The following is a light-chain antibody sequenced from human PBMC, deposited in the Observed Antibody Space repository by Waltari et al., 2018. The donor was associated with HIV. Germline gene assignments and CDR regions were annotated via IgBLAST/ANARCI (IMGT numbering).Light chain of an antibody. V-gene: IGKV1-33*01. CDR2: DAS. CDR3: QHYDNLVLT. Sequence: DIQMTQSHSSLSASVGNRVTIPCRASEDIGKFLNWYQVKPGKAPKLLIFDASNLGVGVPSRFSGSGSETHFTLTISSLQPEDIATYFCQHYDNLVLTFGGGTKVEIK. CDR1: EDIGKF. J-gene: IGKJ4*01.